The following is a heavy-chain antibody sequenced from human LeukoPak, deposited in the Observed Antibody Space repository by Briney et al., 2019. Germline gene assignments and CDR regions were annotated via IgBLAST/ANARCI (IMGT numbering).Heavy chain of an antibody. J-gene: IGHJ3*02. CDR2: INPSGGST. CDR1: GYTFTSYY. Sequence: ASVKVSCKASGYTFTSYYMRWVRQAPGQGLEWMGIINPSGGSTSYAQKFQGRVTMTRDTSTSTVYMELSSLRSEDTAVYYCARENLGLGAFDIWGQGTMVTVSS. V-gene: IGHV1-46*01. D-gene: IGHD3-16*01. CDR3: ARENLGLGAFDI.